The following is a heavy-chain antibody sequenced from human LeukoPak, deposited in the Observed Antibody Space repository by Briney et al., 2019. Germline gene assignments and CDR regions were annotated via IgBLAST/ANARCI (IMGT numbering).Heavy chain of an antibody. Sequence: SETLSLTCTVSGGSITSGGYYWSWIRQLPGKGLEWIGYIYYSGSTSYNPSLKSRLTISLDTSENQFSLKLSSVTAADTAVYYCARGSTGDKSNNWGQGTLVTVSS. D-gene: IGHD7-27*01. J-gene: IGHJ4*02. CDR1: GGSITSGGYY. V-gene: IGHV4-31*03. CDR3: ARGSTGDKSNN. CDR2: IYYSGST.